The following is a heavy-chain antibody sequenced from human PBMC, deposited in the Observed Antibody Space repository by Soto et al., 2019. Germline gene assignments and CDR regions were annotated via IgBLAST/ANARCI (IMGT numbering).Heavy chain of an antibody. Sequence: QVPLVQSGAEVKKPGASVRVSCQTSAYTFTNYAVSWVRQAPGQGLEWMGWISGDNGNTIYAQTFQGRVTMTTDTSTRNAYMELRSLRSDDTAVYYCATGLLGYCSGGSCYSDSWGQGTLVTVSS. V-gene: IGHV1-18*01. CDR3: ATGLLGYCSGGSCYSDS. J-gene: IGHJ4*02. CDR1: AYTFTNYA. D-gene: IGHD2-15*01. CDR2: ISGDNGNT.